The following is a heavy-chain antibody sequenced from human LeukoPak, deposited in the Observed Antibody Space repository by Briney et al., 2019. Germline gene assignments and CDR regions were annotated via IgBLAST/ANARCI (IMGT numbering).Heavy chain of an antibody. CDR2: ISGSGGST. V-gene: IGHV3-23*01. CDR3: AKSVVAGTRYFDY. D-gene: IGHD6-19*01. CDR1: GFTFSSYA. J-gene: IGHJ4*02. Sequence: GGSLRLSCAASGFTFSSYAMSWVPQAPGKGLEWVSAISGSGGSTYYADSVKGRFTISRDNSKNTLYLQMNSLRAEDTAVYYCAKSVVAGTRYFDYWGQGTLVTVSS.